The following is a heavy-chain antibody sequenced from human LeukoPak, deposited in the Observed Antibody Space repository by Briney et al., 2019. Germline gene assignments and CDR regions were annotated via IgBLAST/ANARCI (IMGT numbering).Heavy chain of an antibody. CDR3: ARGSGYSDGPPLHY. CDR2: VNHGGNT. V-gene: IGHV4-34*01. J-gene: IGHJ4*02. D-gene: IGHD5-18*01. CDR1: AGSFGNYY. Sequence: SETLSLTCAVYAGSFGNYYWSWIRQPPGKELEWIGQVNHGGNTNHNPSLKTRVTISVDTSKNQFSLKLTSVTAADTGVYYCARGSGYSDGPPLHYWGQGTLVTVSS.